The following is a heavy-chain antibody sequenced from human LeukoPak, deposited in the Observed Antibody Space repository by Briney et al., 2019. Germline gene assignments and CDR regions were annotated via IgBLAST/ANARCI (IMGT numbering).Heavy chain of an antibody. CDR2: IKHDGSDS. D-gene: IGHD4-17*01. CDR1: GFTFSDYY. V-gene: IGHV3-7*01. J-gene: IGHJ4*02. CDR3: ARDRRPTIYGGLDS. Sequence: GGSLRLSCAASGFTFSDYYMSWIRQAPGKGLERVANIKHDGSDSFYVDSVKGRFTISRDNSENSLYLQMHSLRVEDTAMYFCARDRRPTIYGGLDSWGQGTVVTVSS.